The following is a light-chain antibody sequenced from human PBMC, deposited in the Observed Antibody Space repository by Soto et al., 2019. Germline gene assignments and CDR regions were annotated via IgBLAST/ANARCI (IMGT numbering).Light chain of an antibody. CDR1: SSDLSIYNY. V-gene: IGLV2-14*01. CDR3: SSYTSSSTPLYV. CDR2: EVS. J-gene: IGLJ1*01. Sequence: QTALTQPASVSGSPGQSITISCTGTSSDLSIYNYVSWYQQHPGKAPKLMIYEVSNRPSGVSNRFSGSKSGNTASLTISGLQAEDEADYYCSSYTSSSTPLYVFGTGTKVTVL.